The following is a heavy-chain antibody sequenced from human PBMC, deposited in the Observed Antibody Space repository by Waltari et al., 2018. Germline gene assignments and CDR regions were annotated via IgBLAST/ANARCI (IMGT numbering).Heavy chain of an antibody. V-gene: IGHV1-8*01. CDR2: MNPNSGNT. D-gene: IGHD3-16*02. Sequence: QVQLVQSGAEVKKPGASVTVSCKASGYTFPSYDLNWVRLATGQGLEWMGWMNPNSGNTGYAQKVQGRVTMTRNTSISTAYMELSSLRSEDTAVYYCARGRHVDDYVWGSYRHFDYWGQGTLVTVSS. CDR1: GYTFPSYD. J-gene: IGHJ4*02. CDR3: ARGRHVDDYVWGSYRHFDY.